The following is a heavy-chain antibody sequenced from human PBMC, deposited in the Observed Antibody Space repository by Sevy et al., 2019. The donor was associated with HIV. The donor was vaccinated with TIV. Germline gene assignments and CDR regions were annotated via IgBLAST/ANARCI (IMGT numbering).Heavy chain of an antibody. CDR1: GFTFSSYA. CDR3: AKSRVVTALYIY. D-gene: IGHD2-21*02. V-gene: IGHV3-23*01. Sequence: GGYLRLSCAASGFTFSSYAMSWVRQAPGKGLEWVSAISGSGGSTYYADSMKGRFTISRDNSKNTLYLQMNSLRAEDTAVYYCAKSRVVTALYIYWGQGTLVTVSS. J-gene: IGHJ4*02. CDR2: ISGSGGST.